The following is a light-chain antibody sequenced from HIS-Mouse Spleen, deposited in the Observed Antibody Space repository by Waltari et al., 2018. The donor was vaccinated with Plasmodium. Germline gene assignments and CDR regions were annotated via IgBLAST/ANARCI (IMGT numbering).Light chain of an antibody. Sequence: QSALTQPASVSGSPGQSITISCTGTSSDVGSYNLVPWYQQHPGKAPKRMIYEGSKRPSGVSNRFSGSKSGNTASLTISVLQAEDEADYYCCSYAGSSTFVVFGGGTKLTVL. CDR1: SSDVGSYNL. CDR3: CSYAGSSTFVV. J-gene: IGLJ2*01. V-gene: IGLV2-23*03. CDR2: EGS.